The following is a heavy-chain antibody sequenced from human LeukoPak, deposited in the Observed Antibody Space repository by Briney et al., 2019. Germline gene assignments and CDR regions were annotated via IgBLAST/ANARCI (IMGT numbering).Heavy chain of an antibody. Sequence: SETLSLTCTVSGGSISSYYWSWIRQPPGKGLEWIGYIYYSGSTNYNPSLKSRVTISVDTSKNQFSLKLSSVTAADTAVYYRARSGVGATSFDYWGQGTLVTVSS. CDR2: IYYSGST. CDR1: GGSISSYY. V-gene: IGHV4-59*01. J-gene: IGHJ4*02. CDR3: ARSGVGATSFDY. D-gene: IGHD1-26*01.